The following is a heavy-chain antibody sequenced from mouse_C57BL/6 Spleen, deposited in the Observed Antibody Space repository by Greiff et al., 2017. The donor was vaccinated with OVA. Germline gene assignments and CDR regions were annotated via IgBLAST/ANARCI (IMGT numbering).Heavy chain of an antibody. CDR1: GYTFTSYW. D-gene: IGHD3-2*02. CDR3: ARSAQATGMDY. CDR2: IDPSDSYT. J-gene: IGHJ4*01. Sequence: QVHVKQPGAELVKPGASVKLSCKASGYTFTSYWMQWVKQRPGQGLEWIGEIDPSDSYTNYNQKFKGKATLTVDTSSSTAYMRLSSLTSEDSAVYYCARSAQATGMDYWGQGTSVTVSS. V-gene: IGHV1-50*01.